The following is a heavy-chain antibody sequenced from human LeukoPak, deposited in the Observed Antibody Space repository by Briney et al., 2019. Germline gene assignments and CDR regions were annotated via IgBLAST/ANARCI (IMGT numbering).Heavy chain of an antibody. Sequence: GGSLRLSCEASGFTFSSYGMHWVRQAPGKGLEWVAVISYDGSNKYYADSVKGRFTISRDNSRSTLYLQMNSLRPEDTAIYYCAREGYYGSGSPPSLYFDYWGQGTLVTVSS. V-gene: IGHV3-30*03. CDR3: AREGYYGSGSPPSLYFDY. CDR2: ISYDGSNK. J-gene: IGHJ4*02. D-gene: IGHD3-10*01. CDR1: GFTFSSYG.